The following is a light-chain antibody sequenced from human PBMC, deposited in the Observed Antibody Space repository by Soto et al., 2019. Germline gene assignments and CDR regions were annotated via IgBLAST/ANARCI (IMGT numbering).Light chain of an antibody. J-gene: IGKJ5*01. V-gene: IGKV1-27*01. CDR1: QGIGTS. CDR2: SAS. Sequence: DIQMTQSPPSLSASVGDRVTITCRASQGIGTSLACYQHKPGTVPKLLIYSASTLQSGVPSRFSGSGSGTDLTITISSLQPEDVTAYYCQKYNPVPATLGKGTRMEIK. CDR3: QKYNPVPAT.